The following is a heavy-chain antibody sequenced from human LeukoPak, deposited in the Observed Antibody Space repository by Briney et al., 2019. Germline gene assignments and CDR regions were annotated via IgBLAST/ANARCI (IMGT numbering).Heavy chain of an antibody. CDR1: GFTFDDYG. V-gene: IGHV3-53*01. J-gene: IGHJ4*02. CDR2: IYSGGST. D-gene: IGHD2-2*01. Sequence: GGSLRLSCAASGFTFDDYGMSWVRQAPGKGLEWVSVIYSGGSTYYADSVKGRSTISRDNSKNTLYLQMNSLRAEDTAVYHCARDLVGVPAAIGYWGQGTLVTVSS. CDR3: ARDLVGVPAAIGY.